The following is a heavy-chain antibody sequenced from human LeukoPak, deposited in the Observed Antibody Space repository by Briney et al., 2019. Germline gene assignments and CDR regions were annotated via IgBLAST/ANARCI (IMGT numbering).Heavy chain of an antibody. CDR1: GFTFSTYW. CDR2: IKQDGSET. Sequence: GGSLRLSCATSGFTFSTYWMSWVRQAPGKGLEWVANIKQDGSETYYADSVKGRFTISRDNAKNSLYLQMNSLRAEDTAVYYCARDLEDYYYMDVWGKGTTVTVS. CDR3: ARDLEDYYYMDV. J-gene: IGHJ6*03. V-gene: IGHV3-7*01.